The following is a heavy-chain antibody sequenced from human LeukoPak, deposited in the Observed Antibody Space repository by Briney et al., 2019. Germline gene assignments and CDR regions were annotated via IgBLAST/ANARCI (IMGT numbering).Heavy chain of an antibody. Sequence: SETLSLTCTVSGGSISSYYWTWIRQPPEKGLEWIGYIYYNGSTNYNPSLKSRVTISVDTSKNQFSLKLSSVTAADTAVYYWARQSRGIAVAGLDCWGQGTLVTVSS. D-gene: IGHD6-19*01. J-gene: IGHJ4*02. CDR3: ARQSRGIAVAGLDC. CDR2: IYYNGST. CDR1: GGSISSYY. V-gene: IGHV4-59*08.